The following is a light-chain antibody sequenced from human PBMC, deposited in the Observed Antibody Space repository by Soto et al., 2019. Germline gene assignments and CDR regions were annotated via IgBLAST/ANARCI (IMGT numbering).Light chain of an antibody. J-gene: IGKJ4*01. CDR2: KAS. V-gene: IGKV1-5*03. CDR3: QQYNSYSPLT. CDR1: QSISSW. Sequence: DIQMTQSPSTLSASVGDRVTITCRASQSISSWLAWYQQKPGKAPKLLIYKASGLESGVPSRFSGSGSGTDFTLTISSLQPDDFATYYCQQYNSYSPLTFGGGSKVAIK.